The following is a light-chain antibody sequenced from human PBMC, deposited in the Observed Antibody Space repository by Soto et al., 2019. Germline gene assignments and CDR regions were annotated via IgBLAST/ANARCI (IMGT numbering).Light chain of an antibody. CDR1: QSVSSSY. CDR3: QQYHISPIT. J-gene: IGKJ5*01. Sequence: EIVLTQSPGTLSLSPGERATLSCRASQSVSSSYLAWYQQKPGQAPRLLIFGVSSRATGIPDRFSGSGSGTDFTLTISRLEPEDFAVYDCQQYHISPITVGQGTRLDIK. CDR2: GVS. V-gene: IGKV3-20*01.